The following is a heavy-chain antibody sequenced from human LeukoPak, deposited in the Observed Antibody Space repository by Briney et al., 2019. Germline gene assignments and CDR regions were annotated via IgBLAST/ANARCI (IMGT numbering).Heavy chain of an antibody. CDR2: IYHSGST. CDR1: GYSISSGYY. V-gene: IGHV4-38-2*01. Sequence: PSETLSLTCAVSGYSISSGYYWGWIRPPPGKGLEWIGSIYHSGSTYYNPSLKSRVTISVDTSKNQFSLKLSSVTAADTAVYYCARAKTTVTTWFDPWGQGTPVTASS. D-gene: IGHD4-17*01. CDR3: ARAKTTVTTWFDP. J-gene: IGHJ5*02.